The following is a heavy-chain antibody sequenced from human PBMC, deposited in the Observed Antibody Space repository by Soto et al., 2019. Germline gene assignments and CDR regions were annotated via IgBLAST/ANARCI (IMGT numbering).Heavy chain of an antibody. D-gene: IGHD3-10*01. CDR3: ARTTYYYPTGGYNGWFDP. V-gene: IGHV3-53*04. Sequence: EVQLVESGGGLVQPGGSLRLSCAATGFTVSSNYMSWVRQAPGKGLEWVSIIYRDDRTYYADSVKGRFTISRHTSKNTLYLKMNSLRTEDTAVYYCARTTYYYPTGGYNGWFDPWGQGTLVTVSS. J-gene: IGHJ5*02. CDR2: IYRDDRT. CDR1: GFTVSSNY.